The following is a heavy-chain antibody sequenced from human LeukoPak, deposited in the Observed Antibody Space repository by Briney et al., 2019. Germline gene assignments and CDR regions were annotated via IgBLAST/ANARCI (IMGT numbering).Heavy chain of an antibody. CDR3: AKVHVDYGDQAHNWFDP. Sequence: PGGSLRLSCAASGFTFSKYWMTWVRQAPGKGLEWVANIKQDESEKYYGDSVKGRFTISRDNAKNSLYLQMNSLRAEDTAVYYCAKVHVDYGDQAHNWFDPWGQGTLVTVSS. V-gene: IGHV3-7*03. CDR1: GFTFSKYW. J-gene: IGHJ5*02. CDR2: IKQDESEK. D-gene: IGHD4-17*01.